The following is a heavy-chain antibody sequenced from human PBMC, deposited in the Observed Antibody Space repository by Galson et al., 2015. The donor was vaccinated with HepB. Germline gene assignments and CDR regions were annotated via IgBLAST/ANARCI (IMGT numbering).Heavy chain of an antibody. CDR2: IYPGDSDT. Sequence: QSGAEVKKPGESLKISCQGSGYSFSSYWIGWVRQRPGKGLEWMGIIYPGDSDTKYSPSFQGQVIISADKSISTAYLQWSSLKASDTAIYYCARTTSFCSGGTCFYYYMDVWGSGTTVTVSS. D-gene: IGHD2-15*01. J-gene: IGHJ6*03. CDR3: ARTTSFCSGGTCFYYYMDV. V-gene: IGHV5-51*03. CDR1: GYSFSSYW.